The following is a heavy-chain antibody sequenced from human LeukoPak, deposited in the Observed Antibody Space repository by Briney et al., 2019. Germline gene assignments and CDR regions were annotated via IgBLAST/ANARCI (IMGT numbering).Heavy chain of an antibody. V-gene: IGHV5-51*01. CDR3: ARPYYYDSSGYGLGY. CDR1: GYSFTSYW. CDR2: IYPGDSDT. Sequence: GESLKISCKGSGYSFTSYWIGWVRQMLGKGLEWMGIIYPGDSDTRYSPSFQVQVTISADKSISTAYLQWSSLRASDTAMYYCARPYYYDSSGYGLGYWGQGTLVTVSS. J-gene: IGHJ4*02. D-gene: IGHD3-22*01.